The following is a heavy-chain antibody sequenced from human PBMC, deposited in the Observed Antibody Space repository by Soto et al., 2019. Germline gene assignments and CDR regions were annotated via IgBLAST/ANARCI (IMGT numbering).Heavy chain of an antibody. CDR1: GYSFTSYW. CDR2: IYPGDSDT. V-gene: IGHV5-51*01. D-gene: IGHD3-16*01. J-gene: IGHJ6*02. CDR3: ARSAVEMATKTTFWGYYYYYGMDV. Sequence: GESLKISCKGSGYSFTSYWIGWVRQMPGKGLEWMGIIYPGDSDTRYSPSFQDQVTISADKSISTAYLQWSSLKASDTAMYYCARSAVEMATKTTFWGYYYYYGMDVWGQGTTVTVSS.